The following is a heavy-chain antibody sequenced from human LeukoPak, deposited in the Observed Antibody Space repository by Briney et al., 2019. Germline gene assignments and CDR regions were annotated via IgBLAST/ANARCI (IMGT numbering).Heavy chain of an antibody. CDR2: IYSGGST. V-gene: IGHV3-53*01. CDR3: ARASKASAPFDC. CDR1: GFTVSSNY. J-gene: IGHJ4*02. Sequence: PGGFLRLSCAASGFTVSSNYMSWVRQAPGKGLEWVSVIYSGGSTYYADSVKGRFTISRDNSKNTLSLQMNSLRADDTAVYYCARASKASAPFDCWGQGTLVTVSS. D-gene: IGHD3-10*01.